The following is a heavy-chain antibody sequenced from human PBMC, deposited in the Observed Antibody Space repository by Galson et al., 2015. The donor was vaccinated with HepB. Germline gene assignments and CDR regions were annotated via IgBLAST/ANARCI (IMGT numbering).Heavy chain of an antibody. V-gene: IGHV3-33*01. CDR3: TRDGGYGDWDY. Sequence: SLRLSCAASGFTFSSYGMHWVRQAPGKGLEWVAVIWYDGSNKYYADSVKGRFTASRDNAKNTVYLQMHSLRDDDTAVYFCTRDGGYGDWDYWGQGTLVSVSS. D-gene: IGHD4-17*01. CDR2: IWYDGSNK. J-gene: IGHJ4*02. CDR1: GFTFSSYG.